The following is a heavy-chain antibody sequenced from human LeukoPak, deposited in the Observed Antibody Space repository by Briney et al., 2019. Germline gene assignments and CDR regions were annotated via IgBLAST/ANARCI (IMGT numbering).Heavy chain of an antibody. CDR3: ARQGDSSRDWYLDL. CDR1: GDSINSYL. CDR2: IYYSGST. D-gene: IGHD6-13*01. Sequence: PSHTLSLIRTISGDSINSYLRSWILQPPRKGLDRIGYIYYSGSTNYNPSLKSRFTISVDPSKNQFSLKLSSVTAADTAVYYCARQGDSSRDWYLDLWGRGTLVTVSS. V-gene: IGHV4-59*08. J-gene: IGHJ2*01.